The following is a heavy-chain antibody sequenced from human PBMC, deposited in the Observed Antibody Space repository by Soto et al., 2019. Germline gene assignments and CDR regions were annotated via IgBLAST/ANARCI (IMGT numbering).Heavy chain of an antibody. CDR1: GGSFSGYY. J-gene: IGHJ4*02. V-gene: IGHV4-34*01. D-gene: IGHD6-19*01. CDR2: INHSGST. Sequence: SETLSLTCTVSGGSFSGYYWSWIRQPPGKGLEWIGEINHSGSTNYNPSLKSRVTISVDTSKNQFSLKLRSVTAADAAVYFCARLDGSGWFFDYWGQGTLVTVSS. CDR3: ARLDGSGWFFDY.